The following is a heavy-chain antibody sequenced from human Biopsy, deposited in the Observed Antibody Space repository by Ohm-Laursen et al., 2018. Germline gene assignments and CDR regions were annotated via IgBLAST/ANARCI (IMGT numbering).Heavy chain of an antibody. J-gene: IGHJ6*02. Sequence: GTLSLTCTVSGDSVTKYYWSWIRQPPGKGLEWIGHIYYSVMTNYNPSLQSRVSISVDTPRNQVSLTLSSVTAADTAVYYCARDSGILNYGNFKYYHYYGMDVGPRDQGHCLL. CDR2: IYYSVMT. V-gene: IGHV4-59*02. D-gene: IGHD4-11*01. CDR3: ARDSGILNYGNFKYYHYYGMDV. CDR1: GDSVTKYY.